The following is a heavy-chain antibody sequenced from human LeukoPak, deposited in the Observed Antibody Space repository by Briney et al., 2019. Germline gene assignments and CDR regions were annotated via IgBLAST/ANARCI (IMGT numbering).Heavy chain of an antibody. V-gene: IGHV1-18*01. CDR1: GYTFSSYG. Sequence: ALVKVSCKASGYTFSSYGITWVRQAPGQGLEWMGWIIAYNGNKHYAQKVQDRVTMTTDTSTSTAYMELRSLRYDDTAVYYCARDHVGATDGFDIWGEGTLVTVSA. D-gene: IGHD1-26*01. J-gene: IGHJ3*02. CDR3: ARDHVGATDGFDI. CDR2: IIAYNGNK.